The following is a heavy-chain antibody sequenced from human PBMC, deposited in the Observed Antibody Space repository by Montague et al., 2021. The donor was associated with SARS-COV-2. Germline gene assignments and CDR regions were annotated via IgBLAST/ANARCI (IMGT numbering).Heavy chain of an antibody. CDR1: GGSISSSSYY. Sequence: SETLSLTCTVSGGSISSSSYYWGWIRQPPGKGLEWIGSIYYSGSTYYNPSLESRVTISVDTSKNQFSLKLSSVTAADTAVYYCVEIVGVADYWGQGTLVTVSS. CDR3: VEIVGVADY. CDR2: IYYSGST. V-gene: IGHV4-39*01. J-gene: IGHJ4*02. D-gene: IGHD1-26*01.